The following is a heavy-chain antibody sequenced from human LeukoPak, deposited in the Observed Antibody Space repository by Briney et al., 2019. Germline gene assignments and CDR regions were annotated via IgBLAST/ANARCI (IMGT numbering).Heavy chain of an antibody. J-gene: IGHJ4*02. CDR3: AREGRVYGFGY. CDR1: GDAFSNFGFY. Sequence: SQTLSLTCIASGDAFSNFGFYWNWIRQLPGKGLEWNGYIXXXGXXXXXXXXKSXSTISVNTSKNQFSLMLSAVTPADTAVYYCAREGRVYGFGYWGQGTLVTVSS. V-gene: IGHV4-31*03. D-gene: IGHD4-17*01. CDR2: IXXXGXX.